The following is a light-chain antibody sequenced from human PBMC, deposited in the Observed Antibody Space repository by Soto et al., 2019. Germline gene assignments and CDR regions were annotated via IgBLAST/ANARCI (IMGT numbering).Light chain of an antibody. CDR1: QDISYW. CDR2: AAS. V-gene: IGKV1-12*01. CDR3: QQSHSFPIT. Sequence: DIQMTQSPSSVSASVGERVTITCRASQDISYWLAWYQQQSGKAPKLLIYAASSLQRGVPSRFSGSGSWTHFTRTISTLQPEDFASYYCQQSHSFPITFGQGTRLEIK. J-gene: IGKJ5*01.